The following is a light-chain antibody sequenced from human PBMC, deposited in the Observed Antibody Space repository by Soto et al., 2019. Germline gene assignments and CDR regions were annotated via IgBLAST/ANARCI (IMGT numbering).Light chain of an antibody. J-gene: IGLJ2*01. CDR2: SHD. Sequence: QSVLTQPPSASGTPGQRVTISCSGSSSNIGSNTVNLYKQLPGTAPKLLIYSHDQRPSGVPDRGSGSKSGTSASLAISGLQSEDEADYYCAAWYDSLNGVVFGGGTKLTVL. V-gene: IGLV1-44*01. CDR3: AAWYDSLNGVV. CDR1: SSNIGSNT.